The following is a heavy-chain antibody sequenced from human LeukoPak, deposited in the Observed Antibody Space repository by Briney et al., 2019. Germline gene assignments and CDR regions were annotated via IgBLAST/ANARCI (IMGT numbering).Heavy chain of an antibody. D-gene: IGHD3-10*01. V-gene: IGHV4-34*01. Sequence: SETLSLTCGVYGGSFSGYYWSWIRQPPGKGLEWIGEINHSGSTNYNPSLKSRVTISVDTSKNQLSLKLSSVTAADTAVYYCARSHGSHNWFDPWGQGTLVTVSS. J-gene: IGHJ5*02. CDR2: INHSGST. CDR3: ARSHGSHNWFDP. CDR1: GGSFSGYY.